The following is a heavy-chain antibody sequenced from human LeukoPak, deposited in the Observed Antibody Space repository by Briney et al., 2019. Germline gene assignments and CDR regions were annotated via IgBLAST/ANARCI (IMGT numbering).Heavy chain of an antibody. CDR3: ARDEREEEYFQH. D-gene: IGHD1-26*01. CDR1: GYTFTSYY. Sequence: GASVKVSCKASGYTFTSYYMHWMRQAPGQGLEWMGIINPSGGSTSYAQKFQGRVTMTRDMSTSTVYMGLSSLRSEDTAVYYCARDEREEEYFQHWGQGTLVTVSS. CDR2: INPSGGST. V-gene: IGHV1-46*01. J-gene: IGHJ1*01.